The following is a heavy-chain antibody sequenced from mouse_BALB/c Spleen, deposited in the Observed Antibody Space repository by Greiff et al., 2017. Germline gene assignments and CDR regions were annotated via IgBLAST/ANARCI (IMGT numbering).Heavy chain of an antibody. D-gene: IGHD2-2*01. CDR3: ARGNGYDGLAY. V-gene: IGHV1S81*02. CDR2: INPSNGRT. Sequence: VQLQQSGTVLARPGASVKMSCKASGYTFTSYWMHWVKQRPGQGLEWIGEINPSNGRTNYNEKFKSKATLTVDKSSSTAYMQLSSLTSEDSAVYYCARGNGYDGLAYWGQGTLVTVSA. CDR1: GYTFTSYW. J-gene: IGHJ3*01.